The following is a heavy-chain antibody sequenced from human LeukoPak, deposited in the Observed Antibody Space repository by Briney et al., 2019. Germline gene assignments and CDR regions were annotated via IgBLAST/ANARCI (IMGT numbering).Heavy chain of an antibody. Sequence: SVKVSCKASGGTFSSYAISWVRQAPEQGLEWMGGIIPIFGTANYAQKFQGRVTITTDESTSTAYMELSSLRSEDTAVYYCAGSRGVVITYFDYWGQGTLVTVSS. D-gene: IGHD3-22*01. CDR2: IIPIFGTA. CDR3: AGSRGVVITYFDY. V-gene: IGHV1-69*05. J-gene: IGHJ4*02. CDR1: GGTFSSYA.